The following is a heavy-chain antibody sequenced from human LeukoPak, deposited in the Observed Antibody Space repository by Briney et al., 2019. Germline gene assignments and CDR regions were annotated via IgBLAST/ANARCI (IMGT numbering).Heavy chain of an antibody. D-gene: IGHD6-13*01. V-gene: IGHV4-59*12. CDR3: ARQGIAAAGSYYYYYMDV. Sequence: PSETLSLTCTVSGGSISSYYWSWIRQPPGKGLEWIGYIYYSGSTNYNPSLKSRVTMSVDTSKNQFSLKLSSVTAADTAVYYCARQGIAAAGSYYYYYMDVWGKGTTVTISS. J-gene: IGHJ6*03. CDR2: IYYSGST. CDR1: GGSISSYY.